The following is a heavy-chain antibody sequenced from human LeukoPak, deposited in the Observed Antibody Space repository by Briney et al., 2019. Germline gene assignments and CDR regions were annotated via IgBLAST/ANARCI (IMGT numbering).Heavy chain of an antibody. CDR3: ARGQYYYDSSGYYTLGY. D-gene: IGHD3-22*01. J-gene: IGHJ4*02. CDR1: GFSLDDYG. CDR2: INWNGGST. Sequence: GGSLRLSCAASGFSLDDYGMSWVRQAPGKGLEWVSGINWNGGSTGYAESVKGRFTISRDNAKNSLYLQMNSLRAEDTALYYCARGQYYYDSSGYYTLGYWGQGTLATVSS. V-gene: IGHV3-20*04.